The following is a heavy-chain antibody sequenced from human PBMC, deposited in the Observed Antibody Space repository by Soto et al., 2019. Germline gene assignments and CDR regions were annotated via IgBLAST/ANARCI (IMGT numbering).Heavy chain of an antibody. J-gene: IGHJ4*02. CDR1: GASITYGGYP. CDR3: ARGGGSDSFDY. Sequence: PSETLSLTCTVSGASITYGGYPWIWIRQTPGKGLEWIGYINHLETTFYNPSFESRLTLSIDRTKNQFSLNLNSMSAADRAVYFCARGGGSDSFDYWGQGILVTVSS. V-gene: IGHV4-30-2*01. CDR2: INHLETT. D-gene: IGHD1-26*01.